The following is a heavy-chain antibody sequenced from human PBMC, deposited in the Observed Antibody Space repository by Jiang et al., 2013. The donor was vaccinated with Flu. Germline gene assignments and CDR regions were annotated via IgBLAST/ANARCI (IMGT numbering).Heavy chain of an antibody. D-gene: IGHD4-23*01. Sequence: VQLLESGGGLVQPGGSLRLSCAASGFTFSSYAMSWVRQAPGKGLEWVSAISGSGGSTYYADSVKGRFTISRDNSKNTLYLQMNSLRAEDTAVYYCAKDSFRVVTPDYYYGMDVWGKGTTVTVSS. CDR2: ISGSGGST. J-gene: IGHJ6*04. CDR3: AKDSFRVVTPDYYYGMDV. CDR1: GFTFSSYA. V-gene: IGHV3-23*01.